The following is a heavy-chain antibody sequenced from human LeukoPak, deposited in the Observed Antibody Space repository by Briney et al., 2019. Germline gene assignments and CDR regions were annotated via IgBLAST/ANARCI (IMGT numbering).Heavy chain of an antibody. V-gene: IGHV4-39*07. J-gene: IGHJ3*02. CDR3: TKDRLDYYASVTSYNPGAFDI. CDR2: IYYSGST. CDR1: GGSISSSSYY. D-gene: IGHD3-10*01. Sequence: PSETLSLTCTVSGGSISSSSYYWGWIRQPPGKGLEWIGSIYYSGSTYYNPSLKSRVTISVDTSKNQFSLKLSSVTAADTAVYYCTKDRLDYYASVTSYNPGAFDIWGQGTMVTVSS.